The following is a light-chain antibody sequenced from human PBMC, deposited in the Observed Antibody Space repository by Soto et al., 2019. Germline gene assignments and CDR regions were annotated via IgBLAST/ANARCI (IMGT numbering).Light chain of an antibody. Sequence: EVVMTQSRATLSVSPGERATLSCRASQSVSSDLAWYQHKPGQAPRLLIYDASNRATGIPARFSGSGSGTDYTLTISSLEAEDFAVYYCQQYVTSPAITFGQGTRLEIK. V-gene: IGKV3D-15*02. CDR2: DAS. CDR3: QQYVTSPAIT. J-gene: IGKJ5*01. CDR1: QSVSSD.